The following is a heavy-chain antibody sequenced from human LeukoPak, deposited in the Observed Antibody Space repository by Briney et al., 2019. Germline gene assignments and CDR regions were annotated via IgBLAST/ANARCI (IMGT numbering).Heavy chain of an antibody. Sequence: PGGSLRLSCAASGFTLSGNWMHWVRQAPGKGLEWVSAISGSGGATYYADSVKGRFTISRDNSKNTLYLQMNSLSVEDTAVYYCAKPLYSSCWYGFDYWGQGTLATVSS. CDR2: ISGSGGAT. CDR3: AKPLYSSCWYGFDY. D-gene: IGHD6-13*01. V-gene: IGHV3-23*01. J-gene: IGHJ4*02. CDR1: GFTLSGNW.